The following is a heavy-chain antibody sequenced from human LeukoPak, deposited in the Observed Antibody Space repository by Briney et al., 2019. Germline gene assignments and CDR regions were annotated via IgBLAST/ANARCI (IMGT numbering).Heavy chain of an antibody. V-gene: IGHV3-74*01. Sequence: PGGSLRLSCAASGFTFRSYWMHWVRQAPGKGLVWVSRINSDGSSTNYADSVRGRFTISRDNAKNTLYLQMNSLRADDTAVYYCARDYYTSGSPNDLWGQGTLVTVSS. CDR1: GFTFRSYW. CDR3: ARDYYTSGSPNDL. D-gene: IGHD3-10*01. CDR2: INSDGSST. J-gene: IGHJ5*02.